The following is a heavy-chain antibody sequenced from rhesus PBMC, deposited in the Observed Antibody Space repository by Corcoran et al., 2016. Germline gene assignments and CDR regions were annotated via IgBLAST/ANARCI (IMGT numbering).Heavy chain of an antibody. D-gene: IGHD3-22*01. CDR1: GGSISGYYY. V-gene: IGHV4-73*01. CDR2: IYGNRAST. Sequence: QVQLQQWGEGLVKPSETLSLTCAVYGGSISGYYYWSWIRQPPGKGLEWIGSIYGNRASTHYNPSLKNRVTISNDPSTNQFSLRLSSVTAANTAVYYCARGRSDYYNDWYFDLWGPGTPITISS. CDR3: ARGRSDYYNDWYFDL. J-gene: IGHJ2*01.